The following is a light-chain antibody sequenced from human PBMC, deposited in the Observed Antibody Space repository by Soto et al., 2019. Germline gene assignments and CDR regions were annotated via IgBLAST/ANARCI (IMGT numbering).Light chain of an antibody. CDR3: QQYDSLPPT. CDR1: QDISNS. J-gene: IGKJ2*01. V-gene: IGKV1-33*01. CDR2: DAS. Sequence: DIQMTQSPSSLSASVGDRVTFTCQASQDISNSLNWYQQKPGKAPKLLIYDASNLEVGVPIRFSGSGSGTEFTFTIRSLQPEDFATYYCQQYDSLPPTVGLGTRLEMK.